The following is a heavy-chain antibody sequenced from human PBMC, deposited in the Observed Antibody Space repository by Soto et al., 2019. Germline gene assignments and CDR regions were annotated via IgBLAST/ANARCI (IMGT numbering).Heavy chain of an antibody. Sequence: GGSLRLSCAASGFTFSSYAMSWVRQAPGKGLEWVSTISGSGGSTYYADSVKGRFTISRDNSKNTLYLQMNSLRAEDTAVYYCAKDGLGAYSYGSYYFDYWGQGTLVTAPQ. J-gene: IGHJ4*02. V-gene: IGHV3-23*01. CDR3: AKDGLGAYSYGSYYFDY. CDR1: GFTFSSYA. D-gene: IGHD5-18*01. CDR2: ISGSGGST.